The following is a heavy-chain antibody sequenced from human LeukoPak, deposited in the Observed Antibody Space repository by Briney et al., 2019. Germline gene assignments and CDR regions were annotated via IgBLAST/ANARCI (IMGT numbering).Heavy chain of an antibody. CDR2: INSDGSST. V-gene: IGHV3-74*01. Sequence: PGGSLTLSCAASGFTFSSYWMHWVRQAPGKGLVWVSRINSDGSSTSYADSVKGRFTISRDNAKNTLYLQMNSLRAEDTAVYYCARGWRPKWELLGNDAFDIWGQGTMVTVSS. CDR3: ARGWRPKWELLGNDAFDI. D-gene: IGHD1-26*01. CDR1: GFTFSSYW. J-gene: IGHJ3*02.